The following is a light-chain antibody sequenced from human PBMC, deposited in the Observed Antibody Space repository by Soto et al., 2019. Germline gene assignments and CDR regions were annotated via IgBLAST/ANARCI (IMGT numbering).Light chain of an antibody. CDR1: SSAVGAYNY. Sequence: QSALIQPASVSGSPGQSVTISCTGTSSAVGAYNYVSWYQQHPGKAPKLMIFEVSNRPSGVSNRFSGSKSGNTASLTISGLQAEDEADYYCSSYTGSTFVLFGGGTKVTVL. CDR2: EVS. V-gene: IGLV2-14*01. CDR3: SSYTGSTFVL. J-gene: IGLJ3*02.